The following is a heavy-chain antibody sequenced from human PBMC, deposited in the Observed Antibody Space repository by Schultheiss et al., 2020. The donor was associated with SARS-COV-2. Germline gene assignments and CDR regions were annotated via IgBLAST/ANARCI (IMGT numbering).Heavy chain of an antibody. V-gene: IGHV4-34*01. D-gene: IGHD5-24*01. CDR3: ARGRAPRDGYRN. J-gene: IGHJ4*02. CDR1: GGSFSGYY. CDR2: INHSGST. Sequence: SQTLSLTCAVYGGSFSGYYWGWIRQPPGKGLEWIGEINHSGSTNYNPSLKSRVTISVDTSKNQFSLKLSSVTAADTAVYYCARGRAPRDGYRNWGQGTLVTVSS.